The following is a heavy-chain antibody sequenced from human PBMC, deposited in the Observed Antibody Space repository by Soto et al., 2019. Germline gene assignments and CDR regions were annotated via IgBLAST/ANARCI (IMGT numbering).Heavy chain of an antibody. J-gene: IGHJ4*02. Sequence: EVQLLESGGGLVQPGGSLRLSCAASGFTFSSYAMSWVRRAPGKGLEGVSGISGSGGSTYYADSVQGRFTISRDNSKNTLYLQMNSLRAEDTAVYYCANPYGDDGGAFDYWGQGTLVTVSS. CDR3: ANPYGDDGGAFDY. D-gene: IGHD4-17*01. CDR1: GFTFSSYA. CDR2: ISGSGGST. V-gene: IGHV3-23*01.